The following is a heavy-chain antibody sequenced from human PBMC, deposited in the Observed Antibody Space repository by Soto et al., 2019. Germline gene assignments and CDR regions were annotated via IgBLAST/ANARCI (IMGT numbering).Heavy chain of an antibody. J-gene: IGHJ5*02. CDR2: IWYDGSNK. V-gene: IGHV3-33*01. CDR1: GFTFSSYG. CDR3: ARDRPLYSSSSPWFDP. D-gene: IGHD6-6*01. Sequence: GESLKISCAASGFTFSSYGMHWVRQAPGKGLEWVAVIWYDGSNKYYADSVKGRFTISRDNSKNTLYLQMNSLRAEDTAVYYCARDRPLYSSSSPWFDPWGQGTLVTVSS.